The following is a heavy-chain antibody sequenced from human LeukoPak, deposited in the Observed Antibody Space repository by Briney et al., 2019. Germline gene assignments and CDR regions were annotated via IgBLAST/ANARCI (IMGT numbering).Heavy chain of an antibody. CDR3: ATAVRLGELSPDY. V-gene: IGHV1-24*01. J-gene: IGHJ4*02. Sequence: EASVKVSCKVSGYTLTELSMHWVRQAPGKGLEGMGGFYPEDGETIYAQKFQGRVTMTEYTSTDTAYMELSSLRSEDTAVYYCATAVRLGELSPDYWGQGTLVTVSS. CDR1: GYTLTELS. CDR2: FYPEDGET. D-gene: IGHD3-16*02.